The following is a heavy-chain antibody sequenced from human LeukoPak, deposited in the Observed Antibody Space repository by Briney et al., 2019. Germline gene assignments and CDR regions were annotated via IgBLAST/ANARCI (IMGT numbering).Heavy chain of an antibody. V-gene: IGHV3-21*01. CDR2: ISSSSSYI. J-gene: IGHJ4*02. D-gene: IGHD3-16*01. Sequence: AGGSLTLSCAASGFTFSSYSMNWVRQPPGKGLEWVSSISSSSSYIYYADSMKGRFTISRDNAKNSLYLQMNSLRAEDTAVYYCAVGDEFSSDDYWGEGTLVTVCS. CDR1: GFTFSSYS. CDR3: AVGDEFSSDDY.